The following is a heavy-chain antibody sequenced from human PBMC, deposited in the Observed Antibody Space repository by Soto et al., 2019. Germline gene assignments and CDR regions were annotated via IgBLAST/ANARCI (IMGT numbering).Heavy chain of an antibody. CDR1: GYSFTSYW. V-gene: IGHV5-51*01. Sequence: GESLKISCKGSGYSFTSYWIGWVRQMPGKGLEWMGIIYPGDSDTRYSPSFQGQVTISADKSISTAYLQWSSLKASDTAMYYCARTRVDDFWSGYYAGAYYYYGMDVWGQGTTVTVSS. D-gene: IGHD3-3*01. CDR3: ARTRVDDFWSGYYAGAYYYYGMDV. CDR2: IYPGDSDT. J-gene: IGHJ6*02.